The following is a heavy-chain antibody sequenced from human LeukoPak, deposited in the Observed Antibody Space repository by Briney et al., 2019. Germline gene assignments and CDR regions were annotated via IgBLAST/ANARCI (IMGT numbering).Heavy chain of an antibody. V-gene: IGHV1-2*02. CDR1: GYTFTGYC. D-gene: IGHD2-15*01. CDR2: INPNSGGT. Sequence: ASVKVSCKASGYTFTGYCMHWMRQAPGQGLEWMGWINPNSGGTNYAQKFQGRVTMTRDTSISTAYMELSRLRSDDTAVYYCARGQLFRGDWFDPWGQGTLVTVSS. J-gene: IGHJ5*02. CDR3: ARGQLFRGDWFDP.